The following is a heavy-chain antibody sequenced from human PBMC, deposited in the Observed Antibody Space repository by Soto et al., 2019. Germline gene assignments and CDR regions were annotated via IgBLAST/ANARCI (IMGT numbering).Heavy chain of an antibody. V-gene: IGHV4-31*03. Sequence: KTSETLSLTCTVSGGSISSGGYYWSWIRQHPGKGLGWIGYIYYSGSTYYNPSLKSRVTISVDTSKNQFSLKLSSVTAADTAVYYCARSSPHYYYYGMDVWGQGTTVTVSS. CDR3: ARSSPHYYYYGMDV. CDR1: GGSISSGGYY. CDR2: IYYSGST. J-gene: IGHJ6*02.